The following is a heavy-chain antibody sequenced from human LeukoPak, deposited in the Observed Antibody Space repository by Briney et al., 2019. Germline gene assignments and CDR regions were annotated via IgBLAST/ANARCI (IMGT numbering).Heavy chain of an antibody. V-gene: IGHV4-59*08. D-gene: IGHD3-22*01. CDR2: IYYSGST. CDR3: ARSIVVSVNYFYYGMDV. J-gene: IGHJ6*02. Sequence: SETLSLTCTVSGGSISSYYWNWIRQPPGKGLEWIGYIYYSGSTNYNPSLKSRVTISVDTSKNQFSLKLSSVTAADTAVYYCARSIVVSVNYFYYGMDVWGQGTTVTVS. CDR1: GGSISSYY.